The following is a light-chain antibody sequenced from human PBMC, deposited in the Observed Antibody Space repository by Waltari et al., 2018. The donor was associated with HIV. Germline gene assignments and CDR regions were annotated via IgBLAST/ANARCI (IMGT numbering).Light chain of an antibody. CDR3: VAWDDSLRGVV. CDR1: TSNIGSND. J-gene: IGLJ2*01. V-gene: IGLV1-47*01. Sequence: SVLTQPPSASGTPGQRVTISCSGSTSNIGSNDVFWYQHLPGAAPRLLIHRNNKRPSGFPGRVSCSTSGTSASLAISGRRAEDGADYYCVAWDDSLRGVVFGGGTKVAAL. CDR2: RNN.